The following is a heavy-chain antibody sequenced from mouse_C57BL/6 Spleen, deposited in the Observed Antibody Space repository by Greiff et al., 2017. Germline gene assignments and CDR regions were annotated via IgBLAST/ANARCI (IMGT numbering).Heavy chain of an antibody. CDR2: IDPANGNT. Sequence: VHVKQSVAELVRPGASVKLSCTASGFNIKNTYMNWVKQRPEQGLEWIGRIDPANGNTKYAPKFQGKATITADTSSNTAYLKLSSLTSEDTAIXYVARTMFTAVVAQYYIDDWGQGTTLTVSS. D-gene: IGHD1-1*01. V-gene: IGHV14-3*01. CDR1: GFNIKNTY. CDR3: ARTMFTAVVAQYYIDD. J-gene: IGHJ2*01.